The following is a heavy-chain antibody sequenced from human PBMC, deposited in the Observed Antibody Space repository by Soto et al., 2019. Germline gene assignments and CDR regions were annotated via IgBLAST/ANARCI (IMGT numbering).Heavy chain of an antibody. V-gene: IGHV3-23*01. J-gene: IGHJ6*02. CDR1: GFTFSSYA. D-gene: IGHD2-2*01. Sequence: EVQLLESGGGLVQPGGSLRLSCAASGFTFSSYAMSWVRQAPGKGLEWVSAISGSGGSTYYADSVKGRFTISRDNSKNTLYLQMNSLRAEETAVYYCAKDIVVVPAAISYYYYGMDVWGQGTTVTVSS. CDR3: AKDIVVVPAAISYYYYGMDV. CDR2: ISGSGGST.